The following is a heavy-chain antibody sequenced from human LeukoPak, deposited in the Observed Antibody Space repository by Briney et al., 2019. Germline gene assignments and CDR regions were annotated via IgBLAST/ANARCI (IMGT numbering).Heavy chain of an antibody. CDR3: AREGDYYCSGGSCYDY. J-gene: IGHJ4*02. V-gene: IGHV3-7*01. D-gene: IGHD2-15*01. CDR2: IKQDGSEK. CDR1: GFTFSSYW. Sequence: GGSLRLSCAASGFTFSSYWMSWVRQAPGKGLEWVANIKQDGSEKYYVDSVKGRFTISRDNAKNSLYLQMNSLRAEDTAVYYCAREGDYYCSGGSCYDYWGQGTLVTVSS.